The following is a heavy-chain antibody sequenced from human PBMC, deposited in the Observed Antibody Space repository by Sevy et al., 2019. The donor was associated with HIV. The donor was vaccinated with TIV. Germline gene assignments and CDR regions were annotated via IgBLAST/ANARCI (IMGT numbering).Heavy chain of an antibody. CDR1: GFTVSSNY. CDR3: ARDLRVAAASGGMDV. Sequence: GGSLRLSCAASGFTVSSNYMTWVRQAPGKGLEWVSIIYSGGSTYYADSVKGRFTISRDNSKNTLYLQMNSLRAEDTAVYYCARDLRVAAASGGMDVWCQGTTVTVSS. J-gene: IGHJ6*02. D-gene: IGHD6-13*01. CDR2: IYSGGST. V-gene: IGHV3-53*01.